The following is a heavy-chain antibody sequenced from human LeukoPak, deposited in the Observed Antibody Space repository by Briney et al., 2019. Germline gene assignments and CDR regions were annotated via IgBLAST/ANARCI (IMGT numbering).Heavy chain of an antibody. V-gene: IGHV4-59*01. CDR1: GGSISSYY. CDR2: NYYSGST. Sequence: SETLSLTCTVSGGSISSYYWSWIRQPPGKGLEWIGYNYYSGSTNYNPSIKSRVTISVDTSKNQFSLKLSSVTAADTAVYYCARSRGIAARLAAWGQGTLVTVSS. CDR3: ARSRGIAARLAA. J-gene: IGHJ4*02. D-gene: IGHD6-6*01.